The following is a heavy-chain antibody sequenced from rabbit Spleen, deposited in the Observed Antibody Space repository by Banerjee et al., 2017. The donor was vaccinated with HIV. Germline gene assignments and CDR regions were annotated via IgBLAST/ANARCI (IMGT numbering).Heavy chain of an antibody. D-gene: IGHD2-1*01. V-gene: IGHV1S40*01. CDR1: GVSFSFNSY. Sequence: QSLEESGGDLVKPGASLTLTCTASGVSFSFNSYMCWVRQAPGKGLEWIACIDAGSSGFTYFASWAKGRFTLSRTSSTTVTLRMTSLTAADRATYFCARDLVGVIGWNFYLWGQGTLVTVS. J-gene: IGHJ4*01. CDR3: ARDLVGVIGWNFYL. CDR2: IDAGSSGFT.